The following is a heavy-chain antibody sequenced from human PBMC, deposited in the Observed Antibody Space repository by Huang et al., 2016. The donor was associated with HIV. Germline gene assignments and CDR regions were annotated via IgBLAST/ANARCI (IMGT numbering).Heavy chain of an antibody. CDR1: GFSISSYW. J-gene: IGHJ4*02. Sequence: EVQLVESGGGLVQPGGSLRLSCAAYGFSISSYWMHWVSQAPGKGLVGVSRINSDGSSTSYADSVKGRFTISRDNAKNTLYLQMNSLRAEDTAVYYCARNPRIQSWLNFFDYWGQGTLVSVSS. D-gene: IGHD3-22*01. V-gene: IGHV3-74*01. CDR3: ARNPRIQSWLNFFDY. CDR2: INSDGSST.